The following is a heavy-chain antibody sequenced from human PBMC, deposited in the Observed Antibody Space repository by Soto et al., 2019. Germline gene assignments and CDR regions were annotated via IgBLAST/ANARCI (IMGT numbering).Heavy chain of an antibody. CDR2: ISSDSIYT. V-gene: IGHV3-11*06. CDR3: ARDSTGSGLDYGMDV. J-gene: IGHJ6*01. D-gene: IGHD3-10*01. CDR1: GFTFNDHY. Sequence: QVQLVESGGGLVKPGGSLRLSCAASGFTFNDHYMTWIRQALGKGLEWVSFISSDSIYTNSADSVKGRFTISRDNAKNLLYLQMSSLRVEDTAVYYCARDSTGSGLDYGMDVW.